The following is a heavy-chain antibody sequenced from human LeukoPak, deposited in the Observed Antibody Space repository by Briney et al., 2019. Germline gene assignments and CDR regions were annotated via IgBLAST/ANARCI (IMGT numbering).Heavy chain of an antibody. CDR2: ISWNSGSI. V-gene: IGHV3-9*03. D-gene: IGHD2-15*01. CDR3: AKESVVPYYYYMDV. J-gene: IGHJ6*03. Sequence: GGSLRLSCAASGFTFDDYAMHWVRQAPGKGLEWVSGISWNSGSIGYADSVKGRFTISRDNAKNSLYLQMNSLRAEDMALYYCAKESVVPYYYYMDVWGKGTTVTVSS. CDR1: GFTFDDYA.